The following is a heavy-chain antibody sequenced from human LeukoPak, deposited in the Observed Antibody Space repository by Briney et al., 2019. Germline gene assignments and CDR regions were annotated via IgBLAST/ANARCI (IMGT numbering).Heavy chain of an antibody. J-gene: IGHJ4*02. V-gene: IGHV3-7*01. D-gene: IGHD3-16*01. CDR1: GFTFSPFW. CDR3: ARDQGWGDY. CDR2: IKQDGSEK. Sequence: GGSLRLSYATSGFTFSPFWMHWVRQAPGKGLEWVANIKQDGSEKYYVDSIKGRFTISRDNAKNSLYVQMNNLRAEDTAVYYCARDQGWGDYWGQGTLVTVSS.